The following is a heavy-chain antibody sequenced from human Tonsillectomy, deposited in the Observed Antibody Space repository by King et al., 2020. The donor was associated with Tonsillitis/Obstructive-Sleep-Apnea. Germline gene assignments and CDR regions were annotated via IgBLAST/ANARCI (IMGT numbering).Heavy chain of an antibody. V-gene: IGHV1-69*12. CDR2: IIPIFGTA. CDR3: ARGYCSSTSCYPHDAFDI. D-gene: IGHD2-2*01. Sequence: QLVQSGAEVKKPGSSVKVSCKASGGTFSSYAISWWRQAPGQGLEWMGGIIPIFGTANYAQKFQGRVTITVDESTSTAYMELSSLRSEDTAVYYCARGYCSSTSCYPHDAFDIWGQGTMVTVSS. CDR1: GGTFSSYA. J-gene: IGHJ3*02.